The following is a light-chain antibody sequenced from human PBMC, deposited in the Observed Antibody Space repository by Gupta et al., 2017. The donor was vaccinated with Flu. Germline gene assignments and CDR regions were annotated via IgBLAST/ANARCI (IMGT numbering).Light chain of an antibody. V-gene: IGKV1-39*01. CDR1: QSIQGR. Sequence: PSTLSGSVGDRVTITCRASQSIQGRLNWDQHRSGRAPQLLIYTASSLQSGVPSRFSGSGSGTDFTLTISPLEAEDSGTYFCQQSSSFPRTFGQGTSVEMK. CDR3: QQSSSFPRT. CDR2: TAS. J-gene: IGKJ1*01.